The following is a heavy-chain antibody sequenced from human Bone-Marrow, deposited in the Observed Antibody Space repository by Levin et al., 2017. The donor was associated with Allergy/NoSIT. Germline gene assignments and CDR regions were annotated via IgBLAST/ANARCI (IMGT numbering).Heavy chain of an antibody. D-gene: IGHD3-10*01. V-gene: IGHV4-39*01. CDR1: GGSISSGNYY. Sequence: SQTLSLSCTVSGGSISSGNYYWGWIRQPPGKGLEWIGTISYSGRTYYNASLESRVTLSVDTSKNQFSLKLSAVTAADTAVFYCARHPAGVSMVRGILTASPLYSMDVWGKGTTVTVSS. CDR3: ARHPAGVSMVRGILTASPLYSMDV. J-gene: IGHJ6*03. CDR2: ISYSGRT.